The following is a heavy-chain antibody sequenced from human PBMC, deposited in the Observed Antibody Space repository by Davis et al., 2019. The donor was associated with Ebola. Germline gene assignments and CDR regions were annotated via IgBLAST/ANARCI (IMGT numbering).Heavy chain of an antibody. CDR1: GYTFTGYY. J-gene: IGHJ6*02. Sequence: SCKASGYTFTGYYMHWVRQAPGKGLEWVAVISYDGSNKYYADSVKGRFTISRDNSKNTLYLQMNSLRAEDTAVYYCADARGPYYYYGMDVWGQGTTVTVSS. D-gene: IGHD3-16*01. CDR2: ISYDGSNK. CDR3: ADARGPYYYYGMDV. V-gene: IGHV3-30*03.